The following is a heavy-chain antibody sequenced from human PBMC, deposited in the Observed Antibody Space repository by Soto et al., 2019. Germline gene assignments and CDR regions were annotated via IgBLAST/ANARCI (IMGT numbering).Heavy chain of an antibody. V-gene: IGHV2-5*02. CDR2: IYWDDDV. CDR3: AYEPVAGEGDY. CDR1: GFSLSTSGVG. Sequence: QITLKESGPTLVKPTQTLTLTCTFSGFSLSTSGVGVGWVRQPPGKALEWLAVIYWDDDVRHSPSLKSRLTITKGTSKNQVVLTMTNMDPVDTATYYCAYEPVAGEGDYWGQGTLVTVSS. J-gene: IGHJ4*02. D-gene: IGHD6-19*01.